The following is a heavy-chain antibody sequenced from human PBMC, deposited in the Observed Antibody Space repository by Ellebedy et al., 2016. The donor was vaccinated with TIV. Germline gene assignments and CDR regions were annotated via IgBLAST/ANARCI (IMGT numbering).Heavy chain of an antibody. J-gene: IGHJ6*02. D-gene: IGHD2/OR15-2a*01. V-gene: IGHV3-33*01. CDR2: IWYDGSNK. Sequence: PGGSLRLSCAASGFTFSSYGMHWVRQAPGKGLEWVAVIWYDGSNKYNADSVKGRFTISRDNSKNTLYLQMNSLRAEDTAVYYCARDSDYLAGYYYGMDVWGQGTTVTVSS. CDR1: GFTFSSYG. CDR3: ARDSDYLAGYYYGMDV.